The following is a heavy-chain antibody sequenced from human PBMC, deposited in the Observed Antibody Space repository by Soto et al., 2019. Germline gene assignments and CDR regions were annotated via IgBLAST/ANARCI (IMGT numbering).Heavy chain of an antibody. V-gene: IGHV4-59*08. CDR2: IYNIGST. CDR1: AGSISGYY. D-gene: IGHD6-19*01. J-gene: IGHJ4*02. CDR3: ARHVNLPLAGTGFDY. Sequence: SQTLSLTCTVSAGSISGYYWSWLRQPPGKGLEWIGYIYNIGSTNYNPSLRSRVTMSIDTSQEQFSLKVSSVTATDTAVYYCARHVNLPLAGTGFDYWGRGTLVTVS.